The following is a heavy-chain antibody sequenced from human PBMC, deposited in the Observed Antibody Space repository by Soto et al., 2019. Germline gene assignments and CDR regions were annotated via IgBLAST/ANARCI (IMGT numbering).Heavy chain of an antibody. CDR3: TRETVAGITGLDY. CDR1: GFNVGAFA. V-gene: IGHV3-23*01. CDR2: ISVSDAFI. Sequence: GGSLRLSCAASGFNVGAFAVNWVRQAPGKGLEWVSGISVSDAFIYYADSVRGRFSISRDASDNILYLQMNSLRVDDTSLYYCTRETVAGITGLDYWGPGTLVTVSS. J-gene: IGHJ4*02. D-gene: IGHD1-20*01.